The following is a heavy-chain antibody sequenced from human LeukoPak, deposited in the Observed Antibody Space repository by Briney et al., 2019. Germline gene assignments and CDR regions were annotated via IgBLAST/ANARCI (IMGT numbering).Heavy chain of an antibody. J-gene: IGHJ4*02. V-gene: IGHV3-48*01. D-gene: IGHD6-19*01. CDR3: ARDLEGGWYYFQY. Sequence: GGSLRLSCAASGFTFSSYNMNWVRQAPGKGLEWVSYISSSSSTIYYANSVKGRFTVSRDNAKNSLYLQMNSLRAEDTAVYYCARDLEGGWYYFQYWGQGNLVTVSS. CDR1: GFTFSSYN. CDR2: ISSSSSTI.